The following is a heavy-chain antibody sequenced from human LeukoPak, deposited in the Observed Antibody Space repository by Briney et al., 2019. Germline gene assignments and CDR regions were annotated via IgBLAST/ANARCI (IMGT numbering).Heavy chain of an antibody. V-gene: IGHV3-48*03. D-gene: IGHD6-19*01. CDR1: GFTFSSYE. CDR3: ARGGSSGWPFDY. Sequence: GGSLRLSCAASGFTFSSYEMNWVRQAPGKGLEWVSYISSSGSTKYYADSVKGRFTISRDNAKNSLYLQMNSLRAEDTAVYYCARGGSSGWPFDYWGQGTLVTVSS. J-gene: IGHJ4*02. CDR2: ISSSGSTK.